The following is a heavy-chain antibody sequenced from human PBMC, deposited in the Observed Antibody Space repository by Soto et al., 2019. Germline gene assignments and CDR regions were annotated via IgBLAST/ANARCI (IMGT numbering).Heavy chain of an antibody. V-gene: IGHV3-23*01. CDR3: AQIAGWFDP. J-gene: IGHJ5*02. CDR1: GRTFSTYA. Sequence: EVQLLESGGGLVQPGGSLRLSCAASGRTFSTYAMSWVRQAPGKGLEWVSTVSASGSSTYYSDSVKGRFTISRDNSRNTFYLQMNSLRAEDTAVYYCAQIAGWFDPWGQGTLVTVSS. CDR2: VSASGSST. D-gene: IGHD3-10*01.